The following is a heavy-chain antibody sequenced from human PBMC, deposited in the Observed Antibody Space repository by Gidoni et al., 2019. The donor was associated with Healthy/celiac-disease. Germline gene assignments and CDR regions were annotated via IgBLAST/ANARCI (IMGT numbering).Heavy chain of an antibody. CDR2: IWYDGSNK. CDR3: ARDNSSSSWPLDY. Sequence: QVQLVESGGGVVQPGRSLRLSCSASGSTLSSYGMHWVRQAPGQGLEWVAVIWYDGSNKYYADAVKGRFTISRDNSKNTLYLQMNSLRAEDTAVYYCARDNSSSSWPLDYWGQGTLVTVSS. D-gene: IGHD6-13*01. CDR1: GSTLSSYG. V-gene: IGHV3-33*01. J-gene: IGHJ4*02.